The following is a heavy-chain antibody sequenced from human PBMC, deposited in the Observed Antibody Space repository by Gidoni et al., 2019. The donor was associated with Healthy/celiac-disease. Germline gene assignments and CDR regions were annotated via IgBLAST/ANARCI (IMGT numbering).Heavy chain of an antibody. CDR1: GFTSSDYY. Sequence: QVQLVASGGGLVKPGGSLRPSCAASGFTSSDYYMSWIRQAPGKGLEWVSYISSSGSTIYYADSVKGRFTISRDNAKNSLYLQMNSLRAEDTAVYYCARDYYDSSGPEWYFQHWGHGTLVTVSS. CDR2: ISSSGSTI. CDR3: ARDYYDSSGPEWYFQH. V-gene: IGHV3-11*01. J-gene: IGHJ1*01. D-gene: IGHD3-22*01.